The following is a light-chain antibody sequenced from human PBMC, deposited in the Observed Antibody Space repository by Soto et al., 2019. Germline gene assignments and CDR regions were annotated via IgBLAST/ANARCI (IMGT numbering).Light chain of an antibody. Sequence: IQLTQSPSSLSASVGDRVTITCRASQGISSYLVWYQQKPGKAPKLLIYTASTLQSGVPSRFSGNGSGTDFTLTISSLQPEDFATYYCQQYYSYPQGFTFGPGTKVDIK. CDR3: QQYYSYPQGFT. CDR2: TAS. J-gene: IGKJ3*01. V-gene: IGKV1-9*01. CDR1: QGISSY.